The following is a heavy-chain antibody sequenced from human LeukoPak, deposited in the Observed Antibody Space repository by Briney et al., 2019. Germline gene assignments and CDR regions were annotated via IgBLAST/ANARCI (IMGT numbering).Heavy chain of an antibody. Sequence: PGGSLRLSCGASGFAFSSYWMHWVRQAPGKGLVWVSRIRPDGTGTNYADSVKGRFTISRDNAKNTLYLQMNSLKTEDTGVYYCTTYGSGSPYNGFWFDPWGQGTQVTVSS. J-gene: IGHJ5*02. V-gene: IGHV3-74*01. CDR1: GFAFSSYW. CDR3: TTYGSGSPYNGFWFDP. CDR2: IRPDGTGT. D-gene: IGHD3-10*01.